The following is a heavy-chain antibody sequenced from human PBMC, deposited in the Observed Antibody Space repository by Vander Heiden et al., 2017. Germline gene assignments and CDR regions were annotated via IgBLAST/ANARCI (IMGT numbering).Heavy chain of an antibody. Sequence: QVQLVDSGGCVDQPGRSLRLSCSASGFTFSSYPMHWVRQASGKGLEWVAVISYDGSNKYYADAVKGRFTISRDNSKNTLYLQMKSLRAEDTAVYYCARGYSYGYSFDYWGQGTLVTVSS. CDR2: ISYDGSNK. CDR3: ARGYSYGYSFDY. CDR1: GFTFSSYP. V-gene: IGHV3-30-3*01. J-gene: IGHJ4*02. D-gene: IGHD5-18*01.